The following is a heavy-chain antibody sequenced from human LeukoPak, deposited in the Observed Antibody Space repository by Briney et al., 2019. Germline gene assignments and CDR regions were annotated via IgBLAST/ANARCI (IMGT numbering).Heavy chain of an antibody. V-gene: IGHV1-69*13. D-gene: IGHD3-3*01. CDR2: IIPIFGTA. J-gene: IGHJ6*03. CDR1: GYAFTVYY. Sequence: SVKVSCKASGYAFTVYYMHWVRQAPGQGLEWMGGIIPIFGTANYAQKFQGRVTITVDESTSTAYMELSSLRSEDTAVYYCARAVNLRFLEWPQSRDYYYYYMDVWGKGTTVTVSS. CDR3: ARAVNLRFLEWPQSRDYYYYYMDV.